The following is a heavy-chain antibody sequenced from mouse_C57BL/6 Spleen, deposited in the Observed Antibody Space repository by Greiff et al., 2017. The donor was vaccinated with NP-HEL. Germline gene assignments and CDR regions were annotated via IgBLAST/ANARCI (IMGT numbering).Heavy chain of an antibody. CDR1: GYTFTDYE. J-gene: IGHJ4*01. CDR2: IDPETGGT. V-gene: IGHV1-15*01. D-gene: IGHD2-4*01. CDR3: TKMGKIYDYDKDYAMDY. Sequence: QVQLQQSGAELVRPGASVTLSCKASGYTFTDYEMHWVKQTPVHGLEWIGAIDPETGGTAYNQKFKGKAILTADKSSSTAYMELRSLTSEDSAVYYCTKMGKIYDYDKDYAMDYWGQGTSVTVSS.